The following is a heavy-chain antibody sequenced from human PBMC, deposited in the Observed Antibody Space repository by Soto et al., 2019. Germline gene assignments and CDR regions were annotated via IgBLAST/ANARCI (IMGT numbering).Heavy chain of an antibody. CDR1: GGTFTSTA. J-gene: IGHJ6*02. Sequence: QVLLVQSSAEVKKPVSSVKVSCKASGGTFTSTAFSWVRQAPGQGLEWMGGIIPVLGTPNYAQKFQARLTVTADASTTTVHMELSSLRSDDTAVYYCASSAGLDHLLNYYGLNVWGQGTTVTVSS. D-gene: IGHD6-13*01. V-gene: IGHV1-69*01. CDR3: ASSAGLDHLLNYYGLNV. CDR2: IIPVLGTP.